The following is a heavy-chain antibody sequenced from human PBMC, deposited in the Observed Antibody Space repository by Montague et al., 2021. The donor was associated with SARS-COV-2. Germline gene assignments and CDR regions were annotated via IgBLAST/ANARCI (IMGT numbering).Heavy chain of an antibody. CDR3: ARDIRYYYDQ. Sequence: SETLSLTCTVSGDSITSGGYFWNWIRQPPGRGLEWIGYVSYRGSTNYNLSLKSRVTISLDTSKNRFSLRVTSVTAADTAVYYCARDIRYYYDQWGQGILVTVSS. CDR2: VSYRGST. CDR1: GDSITSGGYF. V-gene: IGHV4-61*08. J-gene: IGHJ4*02. D-gene: IGHD3-10*01.